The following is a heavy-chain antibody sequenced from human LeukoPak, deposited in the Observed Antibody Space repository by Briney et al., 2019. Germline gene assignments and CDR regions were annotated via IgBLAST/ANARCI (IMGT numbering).Heavy chain of an antibody. J-gene: IGHJ4*02. CDR3: ARHNGLSGFDY. CDR2: INHSGST. Sequence: SETLSLTCAVYGGSFSGYYWSWIRQPPGKGLEWIGEINHSGSTNYNPSLKSRVTISVDTSKNQFSLKLSSVTAADTAVYFCARHNGLSGFDYWGQGTLVTVSS. V-gene: IGHV4-34*01. CDR1: GGSFSGYY. D-gene: IGHD2/OR15-2a*01.